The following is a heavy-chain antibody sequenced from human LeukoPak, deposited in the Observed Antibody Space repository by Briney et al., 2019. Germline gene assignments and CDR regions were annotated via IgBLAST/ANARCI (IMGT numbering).Heavy chain of an antibody. D-gene: IGHD3-22*01. J-gene: IGHJ4*02. CDR3: ARDLFYYDSSGYYDY. Sequence: GGSLRLSCAASGFTFSSYSMNWVRQAPGKGLEWVSSISSSRSYLYYADSVKGRFTISRDNAKNSLYLQMNSLRAEDTAVYYCARDLFYYDSSGYYDYWGQGTLVTVSS. CDR1: GFTFSSYS. CDR2: ISSSRSYL. V-gene: IGHV3-21*01.